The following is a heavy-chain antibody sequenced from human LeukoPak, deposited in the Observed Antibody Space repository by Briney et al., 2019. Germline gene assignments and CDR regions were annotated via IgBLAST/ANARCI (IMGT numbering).Heavy chain of an antibody. Sequence: GGSLRLSCAASGFTFSSYAMSWVRQAPGKGLEWGSGLTGSGGNTYYADSVKGRFIISRDNSKNTLSLQMNSLRAEDAAVYYCVKFRGIQHYNYHMDVWGKGTTVTVSS. CDR3: VKFRGIQHYNYHMDV. CDR2: LTGSGGNT. J-gene: IGHJ6*03. CDR1: GFTFSSYA. D-gene: IGHD3-10*01. V-gene: IGHV3-23*01.